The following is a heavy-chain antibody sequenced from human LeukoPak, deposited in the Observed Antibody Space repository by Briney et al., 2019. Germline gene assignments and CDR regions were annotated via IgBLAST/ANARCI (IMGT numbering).Heavy chain of an antibody. CDR1: GYTFTSYG. CDR3: ARQGALVKGIDY. CDR2: INPNSGVT. D-gene: IGHD6-13*01. J-gene: IGHJ4*02. V-gene: IGHV1-2*02. Sequence: GASVKVSCKASGYTFTSYGINWVRQAPGQGLEWMGWINPNSGVTNYAQKFQGRVTMTRDTSISTVYMELSRLRSDDTAVYYCARQGALVKGIDYWGQGTLVTVSS.